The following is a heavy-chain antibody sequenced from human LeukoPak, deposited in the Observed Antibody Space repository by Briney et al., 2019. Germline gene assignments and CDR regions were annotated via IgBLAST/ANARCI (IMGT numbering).Heavy chain of an antibody. CDR2: IKQDGSEN. V-gene: IGHV3-7*01. J-gene: IGHJ4*02. D-gene: IGHD1-7*01. CDR3: ARGRDNWNFVGDY. Sequence: GGSLRLSCAASGFTFSSYWMSWARQAPGKGLEWVANIKQDGSENYYVDSVKGRFTISRDNAKNSLYLQMISLRAEDTAVYYCARGRDNWNFVGDYWGQGTLVTVSS. CDR1: GFTFSSYW.